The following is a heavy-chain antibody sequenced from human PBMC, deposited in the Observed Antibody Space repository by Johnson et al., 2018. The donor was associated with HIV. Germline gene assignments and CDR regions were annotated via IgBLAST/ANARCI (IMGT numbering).Heavy chain of an antibody. D-gene: IGHD3-16*01. Sequence: VQLVESGGGLVQPGGSLRLSCAASGFTFNNYWMHWVRQAPGQGLVWVAVIWYDGSNKYYADSVKGRFTISRDNSKNTLYVQMNSLRAEDTAVYYCAKEGEAFDIWGQGTMVTVSS. V-gene: IGHV3-33*06. J-gene: IGHJ3*02. CDR2: IWYDGSNK. CDR1: GFTFNNYW. CDR3: AKEGEAFDI.